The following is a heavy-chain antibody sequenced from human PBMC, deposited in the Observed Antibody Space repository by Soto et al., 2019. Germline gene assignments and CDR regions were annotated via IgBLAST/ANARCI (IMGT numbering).Heavy chain of an antibody. D-gene: IGHD6-13*01. J-gene: IGHJ4*02. CDR3: ARAEGIAAAGTFDY. Sequence: EVQLVESGGGLVQPGGSLRLSCAASGFTFSSYWMSWVRQAPGKGLEWVANIKQDGSEKYYVDSVKGRFTISRDNAKNSLYLQMNSLRAEATAVYYCARAEGIAAAGTFDYWGQGTLVTVSS. CDR2: IKQDGSEK. CDR1: GFTFSSYW. V-gene: IGHV3-7*01.